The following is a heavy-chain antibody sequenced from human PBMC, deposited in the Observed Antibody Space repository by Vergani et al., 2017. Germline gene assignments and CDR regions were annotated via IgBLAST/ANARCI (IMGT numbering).Heavy chain of an antibody. CDR3: AKDDSVLRYFDWLLRTFDY. J-gene: IGHJ4*02. CDR2: ISYDGSNK. CDR1: GFTFSSYG. Sequence: VQLVESGGGLIQPGGSLRLSCAASGFTFSSYGMHWVRQAPGKGLEWVAVISYDGSNKYYADSVKGRFTISRDNSKNTLYLQMNSLRAEDTAVYYCAKDDSVLRYFDWLLRTFDYWGQGTLVTVSS. D-gene: IGHD3-9*01. V-gene: IGHV3-30*18.